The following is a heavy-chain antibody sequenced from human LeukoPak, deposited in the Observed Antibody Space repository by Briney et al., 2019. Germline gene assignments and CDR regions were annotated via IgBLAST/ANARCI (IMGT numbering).Heavy chain of an antibody. V-gene: IGHV4-30-4*07. J-gene: IGHJ4*02. Sequence: SETLSLTCAVSGGSISSGGYSWSWIRQPPGKGLEWIGYIYYSGSTYYNPSLKSRVTISVDTSKNQFSLKLRYVTAADTAVYYCARRTTYLGWRPSESPSCFDYWGQGTLVAVSS. CDR3: ARRTTYLGWRPSESPSCFDY. CDR2: IYYSGST. CDR1: GGSISSGGYS. D-gene: IGHD2-21*02.